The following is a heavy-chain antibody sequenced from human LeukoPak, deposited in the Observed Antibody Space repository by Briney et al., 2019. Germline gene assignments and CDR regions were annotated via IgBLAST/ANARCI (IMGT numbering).Heavy chain of an antibody. CDR2: INHSGST. CDR3: AREGNSGVRGVKVDY. J-gene: IGHJ4*02. V-gene: IGHV4-34*01. D-gene: IGHD3-10*01. CDR1: GGSFSGYY. Sequence: SETLSLTCAVYGGSFSGYYWSWIRQPPGKGLERIGEINHSGSTNYNPSLKSRVTISVDTSKNQFSLKLSSVTAADTAVYYCAREGNSGVRGVKVDYWGQGTLVTVSS.